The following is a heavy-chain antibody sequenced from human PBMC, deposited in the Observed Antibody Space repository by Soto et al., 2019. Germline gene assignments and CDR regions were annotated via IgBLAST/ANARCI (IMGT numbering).Heavy chain of an antibody. V-gene: IGHV2-70*04. CDR2: IDWDDDK. Sequence: PTQTLTLTCTFSGFSLSTSGMRVSWIRQPPGKALEWLARIDWDDDKFYSTSLKTRLTISKDTSKNQVVLTMTNMDPVDTATYYCEREYSGYDYMGDYYYGMDVWGQGTTVTVSS. J-gene: IGHJ6*02. CDR1: GFSLSTSGMR. D-gene: IGHD5-12*01. CDR3: EREYSGYDYMGDYYYGMDV.